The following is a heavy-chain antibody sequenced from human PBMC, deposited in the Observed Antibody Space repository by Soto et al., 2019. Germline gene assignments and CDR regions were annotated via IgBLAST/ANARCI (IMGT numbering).Heavy chain of an antibody. CDR3: ARDFDSMVRGVTLPFDY. J-gene: IGHJ4*02. CDR1: GFTFSNYW. D-gene: IGHD3-10*01. V-gene: IGHV3-74*01. Sequence: EVQLVESGGDLVQPGGSLRLSCAASGFTFSNYWMHWVRQAPGKGLVWASSINSDGSITRSADAVKGRFIISRDNAKNTVYLQTSSLRGEDTAVYYCARDFDSMVRGVTLPFDYWGQGSPVTVSS. CDR2: INSDGSIT.